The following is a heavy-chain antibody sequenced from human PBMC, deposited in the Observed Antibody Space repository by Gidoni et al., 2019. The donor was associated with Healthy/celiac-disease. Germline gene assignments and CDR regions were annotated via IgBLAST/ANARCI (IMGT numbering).Heavy chain of an antibody. Sequence: STYYNPSLKSRVTISVDTSKNQFSLKLSSVTAADTAVYYCARQPVRDFWSGGNFDYWGQGTLVTVSS. CDR3: ARQPVRDFWSGGNFDY. V-gene: IGHV4-39*01. J-gene: IGHJ4*02. D-gene: IGHD3-3*01. CDR2: ST.